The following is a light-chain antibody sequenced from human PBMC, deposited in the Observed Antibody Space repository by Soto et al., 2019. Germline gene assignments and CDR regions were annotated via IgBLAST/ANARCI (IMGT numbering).Light chain of an antibody. V-gene: IGLV1-47*01. CDR1: SSNIGSNY. CDR3: AAWDDSLSGHYV. CDR2: RNN. J-gene: IGLJ1*01. Sequence: ALTQPPSASGTPGQRVTISCSGSSSNIGSNYVYWYQQLPGTAPKLLIYRNNQRPSGVPDRFSGSKSGTSASLAISGLRSEDEADYYCAAWDDSLSGHYVFGTGTKVTVL.